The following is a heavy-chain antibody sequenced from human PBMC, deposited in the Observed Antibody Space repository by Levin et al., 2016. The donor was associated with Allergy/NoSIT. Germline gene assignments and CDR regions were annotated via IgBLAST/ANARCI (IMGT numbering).Heavy chain of an antibody. CDR2: ISAYNGNT. J-gene: IGHJ6*02. D-gene: IGHD5-24*01. V-gene: IGHV1-18*01. Sequence: WVRQAPGQGLEWMGWISAYNGNTNYAQKLQGRVTMTTDTSTSTAYMELRSLRSDDTAVYYCARVDGPVSGRWLQSYYYYYGMDVWGQGTTVTVSS. CDR3: ARVDGPVSGRWLQSYYYYYGMDV.